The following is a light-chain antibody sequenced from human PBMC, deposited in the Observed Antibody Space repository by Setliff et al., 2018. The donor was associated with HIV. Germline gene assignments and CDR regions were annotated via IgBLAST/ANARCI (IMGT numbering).Light chain of an antibody. CDR2: DVT. V-gene: IGLV2-23*02. J-gene: IGLJ1*01. CDR1: SSDVGGYNY. Sequence: QSALAQPASVSGSPGQSITISCTGTSSDVGGYNYVSWYQHYPGKAPKFMIYDVTTRPSGVSNRFSGSKSGNTASLTISGLQAEDEADYFRCSYVTGSTYVCGTGTKVTVL. CDR3: CSYVTGSTYV.